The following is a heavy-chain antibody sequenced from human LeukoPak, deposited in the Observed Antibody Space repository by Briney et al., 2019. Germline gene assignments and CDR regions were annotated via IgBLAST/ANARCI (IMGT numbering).Heavy chain of an antibody. Sequence: ASVKVSCTASGYTFTSYGISWVRQAPGQGLEWMGWISAYNGNTNYAQKLQGRVTMTTDTSTSTAYMELRSLRSDDTAVYYCARDHYGDYPGYYYSGMDVWGQGTSVTVSS. J-gene: IGHJ6*02. CDR2: ISAYNGNT. D-gene: IGHD4-17*01. CDR3: ARDHYGDYPGYYYSGMDV. CDR1: GYTFTSYG. V-gene: IGHV1-18*01.